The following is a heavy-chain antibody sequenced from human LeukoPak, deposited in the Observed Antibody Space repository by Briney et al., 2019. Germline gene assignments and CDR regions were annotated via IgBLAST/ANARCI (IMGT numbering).Heavy chain of an antibody. CDR1: GGSISSYY. D-gene: IGHD3-10*01. CDR2: ISYSGST. V-gene: IGHV4-59*08. J-gene: IGHJ4*02. Sequence: SETLPLTCTVSGGSISSYYWSWIRQPPGKGLEWIGYISYSGSTNYNPSLKSRVTISVDTSKNQFSLTLSSVTAADTAVYYCARHGSGIYYNGYFDYWGQGTLVTVSS. CDR3: ARHGSGIYYNGYFDY.